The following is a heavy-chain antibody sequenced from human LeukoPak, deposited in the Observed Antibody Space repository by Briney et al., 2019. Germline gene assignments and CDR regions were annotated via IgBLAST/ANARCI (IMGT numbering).Heavy chain of an antibody. CDR2: ISYEGGTT. D-gene: IGHD6-13*01. J-gene: IGHJ4*02. V-gene: IGHV3-30*18. CDR3: AKEGTVRISTWYDN. Sequence: PGGSLRLSCAGAGFTFSNYGMHWVRQAPGKGLEWVAVISYEGGTTYYADSVKGRFTISRDNSRNTLFLQMDSLRPEDTAVYYCAKEGTVRISTWYDNWGQGTLVTVSS. CDR1: GFTFSNYG.